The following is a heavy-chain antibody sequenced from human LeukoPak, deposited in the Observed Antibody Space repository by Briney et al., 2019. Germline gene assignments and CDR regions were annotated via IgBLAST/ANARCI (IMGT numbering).Heavy chain of an antibody. CDR2: ISSSGSTI. V-gene: IGHV3-48*03. J-gene: IGHJ6*03. CDR3: ARVRVVENYYYYYMDV. CDR1: GFTFSSYE. Sequence: PGGSLRLSCAASGFTFSSYEMNWVRQAPGKGLEWVSYISSSGSTIYYADSVKGRFTISRDNAKNSLYLQMNSLRAEDTAVYYCARVRVVENYYYYYMDVWGKGTTVTISS. D-gene: IGHD3-22*01.